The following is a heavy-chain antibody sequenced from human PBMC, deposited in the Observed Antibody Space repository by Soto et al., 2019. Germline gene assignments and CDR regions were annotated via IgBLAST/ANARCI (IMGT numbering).Heavy chain of an antibody. CDR2: ISRDSRHI. CDR1: GFTFSSYS. V-gene: IGHV3-21*01. CDR3: ARESKDTHFWSGLRNSYYYGMDV. J-gene: IGHJ6*02. D-gene: IGHD3-3*02. Sequence: PGGSLRLSCAASGFTFSSYSINWVRQAPGKGLEWLSSISRDSRHIYYADSVKGRFTISRDNAKNSLYLQMNSLRGEDTAVYYCARESKDTHFWSGLRNSYYYGMDVWGQGTTVTVSS.